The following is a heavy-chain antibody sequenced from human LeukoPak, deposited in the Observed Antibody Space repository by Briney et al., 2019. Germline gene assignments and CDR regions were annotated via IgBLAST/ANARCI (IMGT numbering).Heavy chain of an antibody. Sequence: PSETLSLTCTVSGGSITSYYWTWIRQPPGKGLEWIGYIYHSGTTNYNPSLKSRVTISVDTSKNQFSLKLTSVTAADTAVYYCAQKAPYSPGYSQDWGQGTLATVSS. CDR2: IYHSGTT. CDR3: AQKAPYSPGYSQD. CDR1: GGSITSYY. V-gene: IGHV4-59*01. J-gene: IGHJ1*01. D-gene: IGHD2-15*01.